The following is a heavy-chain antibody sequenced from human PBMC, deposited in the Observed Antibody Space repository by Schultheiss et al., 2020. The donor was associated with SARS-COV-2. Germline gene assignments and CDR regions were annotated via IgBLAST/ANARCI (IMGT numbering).Heavy chain of an antibody. CDR1: GGTFSSYA. CDR3: AKDRIAVAGTSAFDI. V-gene: IGHV1-69*13. D-gene: IGHD6-19*01. CDR2: IIPIFGTA. J-gene: IGHJ3*02. Sequence: SVKVSCKASGGTFSSYAISWVRQAPGQGLEWMGGIIPIFGTANYAQKFQGRVTITADESTSTAYMELSSLRSEDTAVYYCAKDRIAVAGTSAFDIWGQGTMVTVSS.